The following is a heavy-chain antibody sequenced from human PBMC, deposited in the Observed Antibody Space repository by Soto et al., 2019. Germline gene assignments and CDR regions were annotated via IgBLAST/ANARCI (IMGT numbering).Heavy chain of an antibody. CDR1: GGSISSYY. CDR3: ARQSVGPYGSGSYCDY. Sequence: PSETLSLTCTVSGGSISSYYWSWIRQPPGKGLEWIGYIYYSGSTNYNPSLKSRVTISVDTSKNQFSLKLSSVTAADTAVYYCARQSVGPYGSGSYCDYWGQGTLVTVS. D-gene: IGHD3-10*01. J-gene: IGHJ4*02. V-gene: IGHV4-59*08. CDR2: IYYSGST.